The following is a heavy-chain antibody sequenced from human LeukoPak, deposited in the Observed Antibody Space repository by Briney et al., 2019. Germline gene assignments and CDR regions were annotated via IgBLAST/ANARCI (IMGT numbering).Heavy chain of an antibody. Sequence: SETLSLTCTVSGGSISSGSYYWSWIRQPAGKGLEWIGRIYTSGSTNYNPSHKSRVTISVDTSNNQFSLKLSSVTAADTAVYYCARDRYGSVSWYYYYYMDVWGKGTTVTVSS. CDR1: GGSISSGSYY. D-gene: IGHD3-9*01. CDR2: IYTSGST. V-gene: IGHV4-61*02. J-gene: IGHJ6*03. CDR3: ARDRYGSVSWYYYYYMDV.